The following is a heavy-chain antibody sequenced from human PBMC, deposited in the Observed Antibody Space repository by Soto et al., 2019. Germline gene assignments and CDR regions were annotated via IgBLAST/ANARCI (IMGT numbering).Heavy chain of an antibody. CDR3: ARGVGYSSGPDY. J-gene: IGHJ4*02. CDR2: IYYSGST. CDR1: GGSIISYC. D-gene: IGHD5-18*01. V-gene: IGHV4-59*01. Sequence: SETLSLTCTVSGGSIISYCWSWIRQPPGRGLEWIGYIYYSGSTIYNPSLKTRVTISVDTSKNHFSLKLSSVTAADTAVYYCARGVGYSSGPDYWGQGTLVTVSS.